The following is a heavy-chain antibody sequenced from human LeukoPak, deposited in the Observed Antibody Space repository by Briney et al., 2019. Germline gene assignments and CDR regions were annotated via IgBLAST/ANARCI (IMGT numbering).Heavy chain of an antibody. CDR2: IYYSGST. CDR1: GGSISSYY. V-gene: IGHV4-59*01. CDR3: ARAITGTTVGHSWFDP. D-gene: IGHD1-7*01. Sequence: SETLSFTCTVSGGSISSYYWSWIRQPPGKGLEWIGYIYYSGSTNYNPSLKSRVTISVDTSKNQFSLKLSSVTAADTAVYYCARAITGTTVGHSWFDPWGQGTLVTVSS. J-gene: IGHJ5*02.